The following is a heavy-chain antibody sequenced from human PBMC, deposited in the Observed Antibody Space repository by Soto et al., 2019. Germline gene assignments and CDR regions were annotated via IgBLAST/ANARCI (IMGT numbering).Heavy chain of an antibody. Sequence: QVQLQQWGAGLLKPSETLSLTCAVYGGSFSTDYWSWIRQPPGKGLEWSGEINHSGGTNYNPSLKGQITRAVAKTNNQFLLQLSTMTGEEDAVYSWARVLGARAYRDFDYRGQASLSTVTP. CDR3: ARVLGARAYRDFDY. V-gene: IGHV4-34*01. J-gene: IGHJ4*02. CDR1: GGSFSTDY. CDR2: INHSGGT. D-gene: IGHD6-6*01.